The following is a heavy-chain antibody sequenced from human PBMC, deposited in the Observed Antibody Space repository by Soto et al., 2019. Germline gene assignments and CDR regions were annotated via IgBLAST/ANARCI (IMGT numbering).Heavy chain of an antibody. D-gene: IGHD4-17*01. CDR1: GFTFDDYT. V-gene: IGHV3-43*01. Sequence: GGSLRLSCAASGFTFDDYTMHWVRQAPGKGLEWVSLISWDGGSTYYADSVKGRFTISRDNSKNSLYLQMNSLRTEDTALYYCAKDIVGGYGDYRYYYYGMDIWGQGTTVTVSS. CDR3: AKDIVGGYGDYRYYYYGMDI. J-gene: IGHJ6*02. CDR2: ISWDGGST.